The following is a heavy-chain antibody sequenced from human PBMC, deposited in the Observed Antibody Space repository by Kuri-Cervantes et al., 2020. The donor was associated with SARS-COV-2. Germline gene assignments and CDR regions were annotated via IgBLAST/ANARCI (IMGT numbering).Heavy chain of an antibody. CDR2: ITRSSVYI. CDR1: GFTFSAYT. Sequence: GGSLRLSCVASGFTFSAYTLNWVRQAPGKGLEWVSSITRSSVYISCADSLKGRFTISRDNAKNSLYLQMNSLRAEDTAVYYCARSPGDGDYDPFDYWGQGTLVTVSS. J-gene: IGHJ4*02. D-gene: IGHD4-17*01. V-gene: IGHV3-21*01. CDR3: ARSPGDGDYDPFDY.